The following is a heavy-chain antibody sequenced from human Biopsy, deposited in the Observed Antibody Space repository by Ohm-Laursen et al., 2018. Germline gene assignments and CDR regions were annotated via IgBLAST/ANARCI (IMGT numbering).Heavy chain of an antibody. CDR1: GGPIDSYY. D-gene: IGHD5-24*01. J-gene: IGHJ2*01. Sequence: SDTLSLTWTVSGGPIDSYYWSWIRQPQGKALEWIGYIYFIGRTSYNPSIKSRVTMLFNTSKKQISQRLSSVTAADTAVYYCASAGYNPDWNFDLWGRGTRVTVSS. V-gene: IGHV4-59*07. CDR3: ASAGYNPDWNFDL. CDR2: IYFIGRT.